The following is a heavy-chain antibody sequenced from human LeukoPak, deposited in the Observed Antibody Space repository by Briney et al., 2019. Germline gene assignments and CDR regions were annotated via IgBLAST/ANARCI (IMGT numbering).Heavy chain of an antibody. V-gene: IGHV1-18*01. CDR2: ISAYNGNT. D-gene: IGHD3-9*01. CDR3: ARDGGLRFFDWLWGPGY. Sequence: ASVKVSCKASGYTFTSYGISWVRQAPGQGLEWMGWISAYNGNTNYAQKLQGRVTMTTDTSTSTAYMELRSLRSDDTAVYYCARDGGLRFFDWLWGPGYWGQGTLVTVSS. J-gene: IGHJ4*02. CDR1: GYTFTSYG.